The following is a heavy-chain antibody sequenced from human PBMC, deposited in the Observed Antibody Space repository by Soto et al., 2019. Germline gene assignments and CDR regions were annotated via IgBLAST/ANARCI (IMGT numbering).Heavy chain of an antibody. Sequence: XSVKVSFKASGYTFTSYDINWVRHSTGQGLEWMGWMNPNSGNTGYAQKFQGRVTMTRNTSISTAYMELSSLRSEDTAVYYCARFRPGGSEISAFDIWGQGTMVTVSS. D-gene: IGHD2-15*01. J-gene: IGHJ3*02. CDR3: ARFRPGGSEISAFDI. CDR1: GYTFTSYD. V-gene: IGHV1-8*01. CDR2: MNPNSGNT.